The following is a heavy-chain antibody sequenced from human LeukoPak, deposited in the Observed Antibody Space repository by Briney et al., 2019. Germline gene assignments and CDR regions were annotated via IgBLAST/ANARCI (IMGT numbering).Heavy chain of an antibody. V-gene: IGHV4-34*01. D-gene: IGHD3-22*01. Sequence: SETLSLTCAVYGGSFSGYYWSWIRQPPGKGLEWIGEINHSGSTNYNPSLKSRVTISVDTSKNQFSLKLSSVTAADTAVYYCARAILRRYYDSSGYYYGPYYYYGMDVWGQGTTVTVSS. CDR2: INHSGST. J-gene: IGHJ6*02. CDR3: ARAILRRYYDSSGYYYGPYYYYGMDV. CDR1: GGSFSGYY.